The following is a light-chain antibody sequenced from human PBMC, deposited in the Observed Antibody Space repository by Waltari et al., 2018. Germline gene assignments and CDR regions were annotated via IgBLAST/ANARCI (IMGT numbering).Light chain of an antibody. V-gene: IGKV1-33*01. CDR2: DAT. CDR1: QDIGHF. CDR3: QQYDYRPPT. Sequence: DIQMTQSPSSLSASVGDRITLLCRASQDIGHFVNWYQHKPVEAPKLLINDATRLETGVPSRFSGHASGSEFSLTINGLQPDDVATYYCQQYDYRPPTFGGGTKVQI. J-gene: IGKJ4*01.